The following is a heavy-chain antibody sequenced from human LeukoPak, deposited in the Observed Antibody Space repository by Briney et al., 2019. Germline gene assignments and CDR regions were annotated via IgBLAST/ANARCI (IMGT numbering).Heavy chain of an antibody. CDR3: ARDRTIFGVVINDLDY. Sequence: PGASVKVSCKASGYTFTSYGISWVRQAPGQGLEWTGWISAYNGNTNYAQKLQGRVTMTTDTSTSTAYMELRSLRSDDTAVYYCARDRTIFGVVINDLDYWGQGTLVTVSS. J-gene: IGHJ4*02. CDR1: GYTFTSYG. D-gene: IGHD3-3*01. V-gene: IGHV1-18*04. CDR2: ISAYNGNT.